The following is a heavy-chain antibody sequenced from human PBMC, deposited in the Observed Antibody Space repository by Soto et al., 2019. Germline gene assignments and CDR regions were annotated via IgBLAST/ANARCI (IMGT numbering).Heavy chain of an antibody. Sequence: PGESLKISCKGSGYSFTSYWIGWVRQMPGKGLEWMGIIYPGDSDTRYSPSFQGQVTISADKSISTAYLQWSSLKASDTAMYYCARLSESAVVTATPIGYWGQGTLVTVSS. D-gene: IGHD2-21*02. CDR1: GYSFTSYW. CDR3: ARLSESAVVTATPIGY. CDR2: IYPGDSDT. J-gene: IGHJ4*02. V-gene: IGHV5-51*01.